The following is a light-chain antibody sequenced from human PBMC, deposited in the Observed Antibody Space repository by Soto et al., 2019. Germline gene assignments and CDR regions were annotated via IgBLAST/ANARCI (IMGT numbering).Light chain of an antibody. CDR3: SSYAGSNNFVV. Sequence: QSVLTQPPSASGSPGQSVTISCTGTSSYVGGYNYVSWYQQHTGKAPKLMIYEVSKRPSGVPDRFSGSKSGNTASLTVSGLQAEDEADYYCSSYAGSNNFVVFGGGTKLTVL. CDR2: EVS. CDR1: SSYVGGYNY. J-gene: IGLJ2*01. V-gene: IGLV2-8*01.